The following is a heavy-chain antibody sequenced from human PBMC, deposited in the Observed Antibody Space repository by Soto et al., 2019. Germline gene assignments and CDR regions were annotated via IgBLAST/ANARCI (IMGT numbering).Heavy chain of an antibody. CDR3: ARASSSSSAADY. CDR1: GESISSGGYY. D-gene: IGHD6-6*01. J-gene: IGHJ4*02. V-gene: IGHV4-31*03. CDR2: IYDSESA. Sequence: QVQLQESGPGLVKPSQTLSLTCSVSGESISSGGYYWSWIRHHPGKGLEWIGYIYDSESAYYNSSRKSRVTISMDTSKNHFAMRLSSVTAADTAVYYCARASSSSSAADYWGQGILVTVSA.